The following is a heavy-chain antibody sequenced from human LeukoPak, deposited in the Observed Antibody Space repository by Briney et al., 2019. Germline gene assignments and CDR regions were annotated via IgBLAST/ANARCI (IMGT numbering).Heavy chain of an antibody. CDR1: GGSLSTSNYY. CDR2: IFYSGST. CDR3: AKSNGYGLLDI. J-gene: IGHJ3*02. Sequence: PSETLSLTCTVSGGSLSTSNYYWGWVRQPPGRGVEWLGNIFYSGSTYYSPSLKSRVTISLDTSRNQFSLKLNSVTAADTAVYYCAKSNGYGLLDIWGQGTMVTVSS. D-gene: IGHD3-10*01. V-gene: IGHV4-39*07.